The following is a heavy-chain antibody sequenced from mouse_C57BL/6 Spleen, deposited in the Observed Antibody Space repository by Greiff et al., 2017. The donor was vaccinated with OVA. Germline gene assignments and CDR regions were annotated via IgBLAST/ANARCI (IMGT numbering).Heavy chain of an antibody. V-gene: IGHV1-64*01. CDR3: ARPWERFAY. D-gene: IGHD4-1*01. Sequence: QVQLQQPGAELVKPGASVKLSCKASGYTFTSYWMHWVKQRPGQGLEWIGMIHPNSGSTNYNEKFKSKATLTVDKSSSTAYMQLSSLTSEDSAVYDCARPWERFAYWGQGTLVTVSA. CDR1: GYTFTSYW. J-gene: IGHJ3*01. CDR2: IHPNSGST.